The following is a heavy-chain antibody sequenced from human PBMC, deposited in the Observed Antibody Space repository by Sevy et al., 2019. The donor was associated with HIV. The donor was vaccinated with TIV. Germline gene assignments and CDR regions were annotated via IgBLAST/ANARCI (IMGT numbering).Heavy chain of an antibody. CDR2: IYYNGRT. Sequence: SETLSLTCTVSGDSISGYYWSWIRQPPGKGLQWIGYIYYNGRTNYNPSLKRRVTISEDTSKNQFSLMLTSVTAADTAVYYCARAWSGYYYAMDVWGQGTTVTVSS. J-gene: IGHJ6*02. CDR1: GDSISGYY. CDR3: ARAWSGYYYAMDV. D-gene: IGHD3-3*01. V-gene: IGHV4-59*01.